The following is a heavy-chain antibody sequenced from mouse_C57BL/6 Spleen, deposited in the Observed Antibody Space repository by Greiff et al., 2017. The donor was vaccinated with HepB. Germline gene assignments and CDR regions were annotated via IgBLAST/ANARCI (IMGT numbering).Heavy chain of an antibody. J-gene: IGHJ4*01. CDR2: INPSSGYT. D-gene: IGHD3-1*01. CDR3: ARSGTAQATPHYYAMDY. CDR1: GYTFTSYW. Sequence: QVQLKQSGAELAKPGASVKLSCKASGYTFTSYWMHWVKQRPGQGLEWIGYINPSSGYTKYNQKFKDKATLTADKSSSTAYMQLSSLTYEDSAVYYCARSGTAQATPHYYAMDYWGQGTSVTVSS. V-gene: IGHV1-7*01.